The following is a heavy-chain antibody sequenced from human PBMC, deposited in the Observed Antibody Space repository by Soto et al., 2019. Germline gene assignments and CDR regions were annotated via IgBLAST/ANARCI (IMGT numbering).Heavy chain of an antibody. CDR3: ARGRGVVIAIGAAFDI. D-gene: IGHD2-21*01. Sequence: KGLEWIGDIYYSGSSTYNPSLKSRVTISVDTSKNQFSLKLSSVTAADTAAYYCARGRGVVIAIGAAFDIWGQGTMVTVSS. J-gene: IGHJ3*02. V-gene: IGHV4-59*12. CDR2: IYYSGSS.